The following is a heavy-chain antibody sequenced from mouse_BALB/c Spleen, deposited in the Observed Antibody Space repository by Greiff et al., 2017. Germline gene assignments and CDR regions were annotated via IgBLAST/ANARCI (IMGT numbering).Heavy chain of an antibody. CDR1: GFTFSSFG. J-gene: IGHJ4*01. CDR3: ARSKPNYAMDY. Sequence: DVQLVESGGGLVQPGGSRKLSCAASGFTFSSFGMHWVRQAPEKGLEWVAYISSGSSTIYYADTVKGRFTISRDNPKNTLFLQMTSLRSEDTAMYYCARSKPNYAMDYWGQGTSVTVSS. V-gene: IGHV5-17*02. CDR2: ISSGSSTI.